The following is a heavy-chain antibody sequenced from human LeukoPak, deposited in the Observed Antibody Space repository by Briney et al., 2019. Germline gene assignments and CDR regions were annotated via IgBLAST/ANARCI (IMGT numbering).Heavy chain of an antibody. J-gene: IGHJ1*01. CDR3: ARSVAGRGLKYFQH. CDR1: GGSISSGGYS. D-gene: IGHD6-19*01. V-gene: IGHV4-30-2*01. Sequence: PSETLSLACAVSGGSISSGGYSWSWIRQPPGKGLEWIGYIYHSGSTYYNPSLKSRVTISVDRSKNQFSLKLSSVTAADTAVYYCARSVAGRGLKYFQHWGQGTLVTVSS. CDR2: IYHSGST.